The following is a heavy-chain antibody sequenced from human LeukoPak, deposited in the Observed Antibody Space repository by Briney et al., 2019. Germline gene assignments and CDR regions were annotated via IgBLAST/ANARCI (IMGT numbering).Heavy chain of an antibody. CDR1: GFTFSSYS. D-gene: IGHD2-21*01. Sequence: GGSLRLSCAASGFTFSSYSMNWVRQAPGKGLEWVSSISSSSSYIYYADSVKGRFTISRDNAKNSLYLQMNSLRAEDTAVYYCARDRGGGEHFDYWGQGTLVTVSS. J-gene: IGHJ4*02. CDR2: ISSSSSYI. CDR3: ARDRGGGEHFDY. V-gene: IGHV3-21*01.